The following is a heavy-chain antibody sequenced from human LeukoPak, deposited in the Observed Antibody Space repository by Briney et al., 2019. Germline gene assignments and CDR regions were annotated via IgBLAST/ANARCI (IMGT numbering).Heavy chain of an antibody. D-gene: IGHD5-12*01. Sequence: GRSLRLSCAASGFTFSNYGMHWVRQAPGKGLEGVAVMWYDGSYKYYADSVKGRFTISRDNSKNALYLQMNSLRAEDTAVYYCARDMGTRGYVWYFDYWGQGTLVTVSS. CDR3: ARDMGTRGYVWYFDY. CDR1: GFTFSNYG. J-gene: IGHJ4*02. CDR2: MWYDGSYK. V-gene: IGHV3-33*01.